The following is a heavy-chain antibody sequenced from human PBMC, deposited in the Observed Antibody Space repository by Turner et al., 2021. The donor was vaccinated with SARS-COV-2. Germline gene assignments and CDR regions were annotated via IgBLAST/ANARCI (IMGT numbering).Heavy chain of an antibody. V-gene: IGHV1-24*01. CDR3: ATGYAYCGGDCSIDY. Sequence: QVQLVQSGAEVKKPGASVKVSCKVSGYTLTELSMHWVRQAPGKGLECMGGFDPEDFKTIYAQKFQGRVTMTEDTSTDTAYMELSSLRSEDTAVYYCATGYAYCGGDCSIDYWGQGTLVTVSS. D-gene: IGHD2-21*02. CDR2: FDPEDFKT. CDR1: GYTLTELS. J-gene: IGHJ4*02.